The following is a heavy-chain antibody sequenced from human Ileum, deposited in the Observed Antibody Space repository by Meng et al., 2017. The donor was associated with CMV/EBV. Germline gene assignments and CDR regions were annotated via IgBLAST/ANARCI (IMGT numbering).Heavy chain of an antibody. D-gene: IGHD3-22*01. CDR2: IHYDGSNK. Sequence: GESLKISCAASGFTFSTYGMHWVRQAPGKGLEWVAFIHYDGSNKYYTDSVKGRFTISRDNSKNSLYLQMNSLRAEDTALYYCVRAQGYYDNGYYNSHYYYGMDIWGQGTTVTVSS. V-gene: IGHV3-30*02. CDR3: VRAQGYYDNGYYNSHYYYGMDI. J-gene: IGHJ6*02. CDR1: GFTFSTYG.